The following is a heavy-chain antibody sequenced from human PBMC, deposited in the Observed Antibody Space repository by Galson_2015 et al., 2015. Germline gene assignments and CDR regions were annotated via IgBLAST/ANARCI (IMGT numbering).Heavy chain of an antibody. Sequence: SETLSLTCTVSGGSISVSTYSWGWIRQPPGKGLEWIGTIYSSGNTFYKSSLKSRVTISVDTSKNQFSLRLTSVTAADTAVYYCARDQTSVAVAGVSSWFDPWGQGTLVTVSS. CDR2: IYSSGNT. D-gene: IGHD6-19*01. CDR3: ARDQTSVAVAGVSSWFDP. CDR1: GGSISVSTYS. V-gene: IGHV4-39*07. J-gene: IGHJ5*02.